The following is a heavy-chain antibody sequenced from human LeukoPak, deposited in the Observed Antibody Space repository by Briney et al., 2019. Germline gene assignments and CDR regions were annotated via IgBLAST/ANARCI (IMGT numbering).Heavy chain of an antibody. J-gene: IGHJ6*04. CDR2: INAGNDNT. D-gene: IGHD2-15*01. Sequence: ASVKVSCKASGYTVTSYAMHWVRQAPGQRLEWMGWINAGNDNTKYSQKFQGRVTITRDTSASTAYMELSSLRSEDTAVYYCARGYCSGGSCDTPYYYYGMDVWGKGTTVTVSS. V-gene: IGHV1-3*01. CDR3: ARGYCSGGSCDTPYYYYGMDV. CDR1: GYTVTSYA.